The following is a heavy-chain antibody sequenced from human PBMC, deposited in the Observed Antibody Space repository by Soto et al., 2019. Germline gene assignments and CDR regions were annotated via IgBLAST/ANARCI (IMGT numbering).Heavy chain of an antibody. Sequence: SETLSLTCTVSGGSISSYYWSWIRQPPGKGLEWIGYIYYSGSTNYNPSLKSRVTISVDTSKNQFSLKLSSVTAADTAVYYCARHSRTYDILTGYYMMGHGADAFYIWGQGTMVTVSS. CDR2: IYYSGST. J-gene: IGHJ3*02. D-gene: IGHD3-9*01. CDR3: ARHSRTYDILTGYYMMGHGADAFYI. CDR1: GGSISSYY. V-gene: IGHV4-59*08.